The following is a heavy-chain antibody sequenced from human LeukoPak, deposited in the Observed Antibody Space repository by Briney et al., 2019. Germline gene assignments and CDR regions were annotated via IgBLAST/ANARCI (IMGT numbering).Heavy chain of an antibody. D-gene: IGHD6-13*01. CDR2: ISAYNGNT. CDR1: GYTLTSYG. Sequence: ASVKVSCKASGYTLTSYGISWVRQAPGQGLEWMGWISAYNGNTNYAQKLQGRVTMTTDTSTSTAYMELRSLRSDDTAVYYCARYLGSSSWYFGWFDPWGQGTLVTVSS. J-gene: IGHJ5*02. V-gene: IGHV1-18*01. CDR3: ARYLGSSSWYFGWFDP.